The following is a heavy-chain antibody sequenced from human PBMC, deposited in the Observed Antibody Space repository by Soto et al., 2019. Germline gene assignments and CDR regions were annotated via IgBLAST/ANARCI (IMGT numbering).Heavy chain of an antibody. J-gene: IGHJ4*02. CDR1: GFTFSSYA. CDR2: ISYDGSNK. CDR3: AKSYGDYLYYFDY. D-gene: IGHD4-17*01. Sequence: QVQLVESGGGVVQPGRSLRLSCAASGFTFSSYAMHWVRQAPGKGLEWVAVISYDGSNKYYADSVKGRFTISRDNSKNTLYLQRNSLRAEDTAVYYCAKSYGDYLYYFDYWGQGTLVTVSS. V-gene: IGHV3-30-3*02.